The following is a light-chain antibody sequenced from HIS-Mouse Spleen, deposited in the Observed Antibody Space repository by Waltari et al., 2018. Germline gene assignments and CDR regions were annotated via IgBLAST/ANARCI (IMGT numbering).Light chain of an antibody. J-gene: IGLJ3*02. V-gene: IGLV1-47*01. Sequence: QSVLTQPPSAFGTPGQRVTISCSGSSSNIGSNYVYWYQQLPGTAPKLLIYRNNRRPSGVPDRFSGSKSGTSASLAISGLRSEDEADYYCAAWDDSLSGPVFGGGTKLTVL. CDR2: RNN. CDR1: SSNIGSNY. CDR3: AAWDDSLSGPV.